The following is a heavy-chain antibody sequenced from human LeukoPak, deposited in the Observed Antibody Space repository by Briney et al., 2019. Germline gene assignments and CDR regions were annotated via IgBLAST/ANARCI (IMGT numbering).Heavy chain of an antibody. CDR1: GFTFNSYW. CDR3: ARASFQRWLQLGGD. D-gene: IGHD5-24*01. V-gene: IGHV3-48*02. CDR2: ISSSSSTI. J-gene: IGHJ4*02. Sequence: GGSLRLSCEVSGFTFNSYWMDWVRQAPGKGLEWVSYISSSSSTIYYADSVKGRFTISRDNAKNSLYLQMSSLRDEDTAVYYCARASFQRWLQLGGDWGQGTLVTVSS.